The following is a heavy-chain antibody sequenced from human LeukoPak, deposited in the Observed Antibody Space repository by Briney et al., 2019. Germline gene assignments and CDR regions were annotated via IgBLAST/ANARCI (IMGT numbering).Heavy chain of an antibody. CDR3: AKDRLPQVYGDPQLGFA. CDR2: ISYDGSNK. CDR1: GYTFSSYG. D-gene: IGHD4-17*01. Sequence: GGSLRLSCAASGYTFSSYGMHWVRQAPGKGLEWVAVISYDGSNKYYADSVKGRFTISRDNSKNTLYLQMNSLRAEDTAVYYCAKDRLPQVYGDPQLGFAGGQGTLVTVSS. J-gene: IGHJ4*02. V-gene: IGHV3-30*18.